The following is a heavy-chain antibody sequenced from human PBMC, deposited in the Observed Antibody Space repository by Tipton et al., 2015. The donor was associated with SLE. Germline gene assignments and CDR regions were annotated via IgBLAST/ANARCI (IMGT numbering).Heavy chain of an antibody. V-gene: IGHV1-18*01. CDR1: AYTFTTYS. D-gene: IGHD4-17*01. CDR2: ISTYNGNT. J-gene: IGHJ2*01. Sequence: QLVQSGPEVKNPGAPVKVSCKASAYTFTTYSISWVRQAPGQGLEWMGWISTYNGNTNYAQKLQGRVTMTTDTSTSTAYMELRSLRSDDTAVYYCARAVTTGLYWYFDLWGRGTLVTVSS. CDR3: ARAVTTGLYWYFDL.